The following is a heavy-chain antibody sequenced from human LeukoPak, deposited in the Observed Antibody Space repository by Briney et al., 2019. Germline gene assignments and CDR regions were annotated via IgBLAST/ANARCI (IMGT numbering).Heavy chain of an antibody. D-gene: IGHD2-21*01. V-gene: IGHV4-30-4*08. J-gene: IGHJ5*02. CDR2: IYYSGST. CDR3: ARGAVVVIAIPQVNWFAP. CDR1: GGSITSGDYY. Sequence: SQTLSLTCTVSGGSITSGDYYWSWIRQPPGKGLEWIGCIYYSGSTYYNPSLKSRVNLLVDTSKNQFSLKLSSVTAADTAVYYCARGAVVVIAIPQVNWFAPWGQGTLVTVPS.